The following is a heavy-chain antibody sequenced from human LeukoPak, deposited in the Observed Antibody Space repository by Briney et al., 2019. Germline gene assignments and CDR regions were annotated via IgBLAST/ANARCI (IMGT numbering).Heavy chain of an antibody. CDR1: GFTFSDYY. CDR2: ISSSGSTI. J-gene: IGHJ4*02. Sequence: GGSLRLSCAASGFTFSDYYMSWIRQAPGKGLEWVSYISSSGSTIYYADSVKGRFTISRDNAKNSLYLQMNSLRAEDTAVYYCARDHYGDYDDLGLYYFDYWGQGTMVTVSS. D-gene: IGHD4-17*01. V-gene: IGHV3-11*04. CDR3: ARDHYGDYDDLGLYYFDY.